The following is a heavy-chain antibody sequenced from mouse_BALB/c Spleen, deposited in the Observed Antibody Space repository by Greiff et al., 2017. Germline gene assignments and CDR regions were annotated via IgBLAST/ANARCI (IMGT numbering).Heavy chain of an antibody. V-gene: IGHV1-5*01. CDR2: IYPGNSDT. CDR3: TRGWYGNYPFAY. CDR1: GYSFTSYW. J-gene: IGHJ3*01. Sequence: SGTVLARPGASVKMSCKASGYSFTSYWMHWVKQRPGQGLEWIGAIYPGNSDTSYNQKFKGKAKLTAVTSASTAYMELSSLTNEDSAVYYCTRGWYGNYPFAYWGQGTLVTVSA. D-gene: IGHD2-10*02.